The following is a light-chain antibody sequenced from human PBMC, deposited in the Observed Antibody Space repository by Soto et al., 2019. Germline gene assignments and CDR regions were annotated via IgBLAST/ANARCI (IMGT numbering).Light chain of an antibody. CDR1: QSLSRGQ. J-gene: IGKJ2*01. V-gene: IGKV3-20*01. CDR2: GAS. Sequence: DIVLTQSPGTLSLSPGERATLSCRASQSLSRGQLVWYQQKTGQAPSLLSYGASSRATGIPSRFSASGSGTDFTLTISRLEPEDFAVYYCQQYGRSPRTFGQGTKLEIK. CDR3: QQYGRSPRT.